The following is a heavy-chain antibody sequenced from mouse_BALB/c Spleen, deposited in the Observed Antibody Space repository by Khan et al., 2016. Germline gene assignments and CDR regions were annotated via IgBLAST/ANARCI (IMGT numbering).Heavy chain of an antibody. CDR3: ASPYGSSYVGFAY. V-gene: IGHV1S34*01. D-gene: IGHD1-1*01. J-gene: IGHJ3*01. Sequence: LVKTGASVKISCKASGYSFTGYYMHWVKQSHGKSLEWIGYITSYNGATSYNQKFKGKATFTVDTSSSTAYMQFNSLTSEDSAVSYYASPYGSSYVGFAY. CDR2: ITSYNGAT. CDR1: GYSFTGYY.